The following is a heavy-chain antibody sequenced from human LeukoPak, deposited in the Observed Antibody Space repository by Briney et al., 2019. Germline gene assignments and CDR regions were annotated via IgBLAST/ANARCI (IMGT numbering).Heavy chain of an antibody. D-gene: IGHD3-3*01. CDR3: ARLRDFWSSPHYFYMDV. CDR2: INHGGGT. J-gene: IGHJ6*03. V-gene: IGHV4-34*01. CDR1: GGSFSGYY. Sequence: SETLSLTCFVYGGSFSGYYWSRIRQPPGKGLEWIGEINHGGGTNYNPSLKSRVTISVDTSKNQFSLKLSSVTAADTAVYYCARLRDFWSSPHYFYMDVWGKGTTVTVSS.